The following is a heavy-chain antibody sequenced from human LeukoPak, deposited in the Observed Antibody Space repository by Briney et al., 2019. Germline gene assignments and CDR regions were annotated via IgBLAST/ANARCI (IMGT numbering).Heavy chain of an antibody. CDR2: ISTDSSFI. Sequence: GGSLRLSCAASQSIFSTYSMNWVRQAPGKGLEWVSSISTDSSFIYYSDSVKGRFTISRDNAKNSLYLQMNSLKGEDTALYYCARTRSSAGSIDYWGQGTLVTVSS. V-gene: IGHV3-21*01. D-gene: IGHD6-13*01. CDR1: QSIFSTYS. CDR3: ARTRSSAGSIDY. J-gene: IGHJ4*02.